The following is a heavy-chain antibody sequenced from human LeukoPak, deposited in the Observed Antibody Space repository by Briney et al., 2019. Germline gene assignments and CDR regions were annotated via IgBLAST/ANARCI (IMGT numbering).Heavy chain of an antibody. CDR2: INSDGSST. D-gene: IGHD1-26*01. V-gene: IGHV3-74*01. CDR1: GFTFSSYW. CDR3: AKDSRRYSGSSAFDY. J-gene: IGHJ4*02. Sequence: GGSLRLSCAASGFTFSSYWMHWVRQAPGKGLVWVSRINSDGSSTSYADSVKGRFTISRDNAKNSLYLQMNSLRAEDTALYYCAKDSRRYSGSSAFDYWGQGTLVTVSS.